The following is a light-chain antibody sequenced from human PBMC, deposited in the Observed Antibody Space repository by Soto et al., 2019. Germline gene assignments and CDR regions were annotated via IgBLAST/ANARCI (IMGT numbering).Light chain of an antibody. J-gene: IGKJ1*01. V-gene: IGKV1-27*01. CDR3: QKYNSAPWT. CDR2: AAS. CDR1: QGISTY. Sequence: DIQMTQSPSSLSASVGDRVTITCRASQGISTYLAWYQQKPGKVPQILISAASALHSGVPSRFSGSGSGTDFTLTISSLQPEDVATHYCQKYNSAPWTVGKGTK.